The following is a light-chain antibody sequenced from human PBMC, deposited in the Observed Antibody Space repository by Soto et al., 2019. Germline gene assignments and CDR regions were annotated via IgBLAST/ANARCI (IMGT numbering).Light chain of an antibody. CDR2: GAS. Sequence: EIAITQSPGTLSLSPGERATLSCRASQSVASNNLAWYQQKPGQSPRLLIYGASSRARGIPDRFTGSGSGTDFILTISRLEPEDFAVYYCQQYGSSPGTFGQGTKVDIK. CDR3: QQYGSSPGT. CDR1: QSVASNN. J-gene: IGKJ1*01. V-gene: IGKV3-20*01.